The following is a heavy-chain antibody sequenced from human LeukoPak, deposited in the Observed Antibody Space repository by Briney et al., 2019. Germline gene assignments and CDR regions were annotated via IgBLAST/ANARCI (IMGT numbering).Heavy chain of an antibody. CDR3: AREGGDGYNRRSDAFDT. J-gene: IGHJ3*02. D-gene: IGHD2-21*01. CDR1: GYTFTVYH. CDR2: INPSDGST. V-gene: IGHV1-46*01. Sequence: ASVKVSCKASGYTFTVYHMHWVRQAPGQGLEWMGIINPSDGSTTYAQKFQGRVSITRDMSTSTVYMDLSSLRSEDTAVYYCAREGGDGYNRRSDAFDTWGQGTMVTVSS.